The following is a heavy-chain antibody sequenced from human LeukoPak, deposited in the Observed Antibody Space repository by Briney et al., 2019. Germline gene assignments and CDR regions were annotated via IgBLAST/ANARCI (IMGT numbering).Heavy chain of an antibody. Sequence: SSETLSLTCAFYGGSFSGYYWSWIRQPPGKGLEWIGEINHSGSTNYNPSLKSRVTISVDTSKNQFSLKLSSVTAADMAVYYCARGAVAGTGYYYMDVWGKGTTVTVSS. CDR1: GGSFSGYY. D-gene: IGHD6-19*01. J-gene: IGHJ6*03. CDR2: INHSGST. V-gene: IGHV4-34*01. CDR3: ARGAVAGTGYYYMDV.